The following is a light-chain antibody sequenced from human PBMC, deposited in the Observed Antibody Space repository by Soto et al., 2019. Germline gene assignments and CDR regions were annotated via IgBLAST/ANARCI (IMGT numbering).Light chain of an antibody. Sequence: LTHPASVSWSPGQSITISCTGTSSDIGSYDLVSWYQQHPGTAPKLIIYEVTKRPSGVSTRFSGSKSGNTASLTISGLQAVDEADYYCCSFADFTYVFGTGT. CDR1: SSDIGSYDL. V-gene: IGLV2-23*02. CDR2: EVT. CDR3: CSFADFTYV. J-gene: IGLJ1*01.